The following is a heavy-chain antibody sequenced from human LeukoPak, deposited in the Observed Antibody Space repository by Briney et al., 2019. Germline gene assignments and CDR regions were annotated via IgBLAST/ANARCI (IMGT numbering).Heavy chain of an antibody. CDR3: ARARGVVVAATSWFDP. CDR1: GGSISSYY. J-gene: IGHJ5*02. CDR2: IYYSGST. D-gene: IGHD2-15*01. V-gene: IGHV4-59*01. Sequence: SETLSLTCTVSGGSISSYYWSWIRQPPGKGLEWIGYIYYSGSTNYNPSLKSRVTISVDTSKNQFSLKLSSATAADTAVYYCARARGVVVAATSWFDPWGQGTLVTVSS.